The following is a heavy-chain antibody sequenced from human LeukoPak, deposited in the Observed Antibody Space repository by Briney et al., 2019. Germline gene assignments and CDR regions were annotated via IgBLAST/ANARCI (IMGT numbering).Heavy chain of an antibody. D-gene: IGHD3-16*01. CDR2: INTNNGHT. CDR1: GYTFSIYG. J-gene: IGHJ4*02. CDR3: ARDPLRFGGLSARPLDY. Sequence: ASVTVSCKTSGYTFSIYGITWVRLARGQGLEWMGCINTNNGHTNYAQKYQDRVTMTIDTSTSTAYMELRTLRSDDAAVYFCARDPLRFGGLSARPLDYWGQGTLVTVSS. V-gene: IGHV1-18*01.